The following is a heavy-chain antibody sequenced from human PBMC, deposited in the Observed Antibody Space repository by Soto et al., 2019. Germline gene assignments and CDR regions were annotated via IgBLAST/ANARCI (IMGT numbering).Heavy chain of an antibody. J-gene: IGHJ6*02. CDR1: GGTFSSYA. CDR2: IIPIFGTA. CDR3: ARHPGGRGYYYGMDV. V-gene: IGHV1-69*13. D-gene: IGHD2-15*01. Sequence: SVKVSCKASGGTFSSYAISWVRQAPGQGLEWMGGIIPIFGTANYAQKFQGRVTITADESTSTAYMELSSLRSEDTAVYYCARHPGGRGYYYGMDVWGQGTMVTVSS.